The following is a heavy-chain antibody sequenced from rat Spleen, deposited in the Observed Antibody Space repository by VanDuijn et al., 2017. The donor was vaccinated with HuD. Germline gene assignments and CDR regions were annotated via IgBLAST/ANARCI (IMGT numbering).Heavy chain of an antibody. CDR2: ISYDGSST. Sequence: EVQLVESGGGLVQPGRSLKLSCAASGFTFSNYGMAWVRQAPTKGLEWVATISYDGSSTYYRDSVKGRFTISRDNAKSTLYLQMDSLRSEEKATYYCARAGGVLYYDGTPHFDYWGQGVMVTVSS. V-gene: IGHV5-29*01. D-gene: IGHD1-12*02. CDR3: ARAGGVLYYDGTPHFDY. J-gene: IGHJ2*01. CDR1: GFTFSNYG.